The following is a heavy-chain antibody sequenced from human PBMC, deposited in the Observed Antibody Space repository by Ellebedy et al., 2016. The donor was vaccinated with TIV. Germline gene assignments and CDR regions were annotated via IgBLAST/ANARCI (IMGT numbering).Heavy chain of an antibody. Sequence: ASVKVSCKASGGTFSSYAISWVRQAPGQGLEWMGGIIPIFGTANYAQKFQGRVTITADESTSTAYMELSSLRSEDTAVYYCARDRASGYSYGRGYYFDYWGQGTLVTVSS. J-gene: IGHJ4*02. CDR2: IIPIFGTA. CDR3: ARDRASGYSYGRGYYFDY. D-gene: IGHD5-18*01. CDR1: GGTFSSYA. V-gene: IGHV1-69*13.